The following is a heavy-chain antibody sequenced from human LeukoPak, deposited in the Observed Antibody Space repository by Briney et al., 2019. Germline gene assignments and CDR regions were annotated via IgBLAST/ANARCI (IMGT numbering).Heavy chain of an antibody. CDR1: GGSISNYY. D-gene: IGHD6-13*01. CDR3: ARWGSIAAARFDY. V-gene: IGHV4-59*01. J-gene: IGHJ4*02. CDR2: IYSSGST. Sequence: SETLSLTCTLSGGSISNYYWSWLREPPGKGLEWIGYIYSSGSTNIIPSLKSRVTISVDTSKNHFSLNLSSVTAADTAVYYCARWGSIAAARFDYWGQGTLVTVSS.